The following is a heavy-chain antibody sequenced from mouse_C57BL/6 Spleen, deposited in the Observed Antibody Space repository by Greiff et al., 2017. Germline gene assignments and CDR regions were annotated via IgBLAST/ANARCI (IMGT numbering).Heavy chain of an antibody. D-gene: IGHD2-1*01. J-gene: IGHJ2*01. V-gene: IGHV5-16*01. CDR2: INYDGSST. CDR1: GFTFSDYY. Sequence: EVKVVESEGGLVQPGSSMKLSCTASGFTFSDYYMAWVRQVPEKGLEWVANINYDGSSTYYLDSLKSRFIISRDNAKNILYLQMSSLKSEDTATYYCARGGNPCYFDYWGQGTTLTVSS. CDR3: ARGGNPCYFDY.